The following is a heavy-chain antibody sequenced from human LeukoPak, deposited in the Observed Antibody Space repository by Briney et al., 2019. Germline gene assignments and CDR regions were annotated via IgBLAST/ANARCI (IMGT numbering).Heavy chain of an antibody. CDR2: ISYDGHNE. CDR3: AKGVGYGGMDV. D-gene: IGHD2-8*01. CDR1: GFTFSGYG. Sequence: GGSLRLSCAASGFTFSGYGMHWVRQAPGKGLEWVAVISYDGHNEYYADSVKGRFTISRDNSKNTVYVQMNSLRAEDTAVYYCAKGVGYGGMDVWGQGTTVTVSS. J-gene: IGHJ6*02. V-gene: IGHV3-30*18.